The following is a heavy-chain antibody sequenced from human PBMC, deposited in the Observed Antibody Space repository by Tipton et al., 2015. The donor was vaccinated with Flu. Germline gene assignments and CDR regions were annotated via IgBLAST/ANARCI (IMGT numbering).Heavy chain of an antibody. V-gene: IGHV4-38-2*02. Sequence: TLSLTCTVSGYSISSGYYWGWIRQPPGKGLEWIGSIYHSGSTYYNPSLKSRVTISVDTSKNQFSLKLSAVTAADTAVYYCARDWSMITFGGVIVMDYFDYWGQGTLVTVSS. CDR3: ARDWSMITFGGVIVMDYFDY. CDR2: IYHSGST. CDR1: GYSISSGYY. J-gene: IGHJ4*02. D-gene: IGHD3-16*02.